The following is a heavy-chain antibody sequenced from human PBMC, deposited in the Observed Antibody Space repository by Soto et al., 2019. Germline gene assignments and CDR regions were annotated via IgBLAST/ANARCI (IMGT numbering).Heavy chain of an antibody. Sequence: GGSLRLSCAASGFTFRRYAMSWVRQAPGKGLEWVSSINVNDATYYTDSVKGRFTISRDNSKNTLSLQMNSLRAEDTAIYYCAKNYYFDYWGQGTLVTVSS. J-gene: IGHJ4*02. CDR3: AKNYYFDY. CDR2: INVNDAT. CDR1: GFTFRRYA. V-gene: IGHV3-23*01.